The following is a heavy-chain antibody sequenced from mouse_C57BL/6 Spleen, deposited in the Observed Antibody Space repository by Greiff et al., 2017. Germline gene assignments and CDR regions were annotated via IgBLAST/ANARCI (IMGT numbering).Heavy chain of an antibody. J-gene: IGHJ4*01. V-gene: IGHV1-39*01. D-gene: IGHD2-4*01. CDR2: INPNYGTT. CDR3: SRNDDYGYAMDY. CDR1: GYSFTDSN. Sequence: VQLKQSGPELVKPGASVKISCKASGYSFTDSNMNWVKQSNGKSLEWIGVINPNYGTTSSNQKFKGKATLTVDQTSSTAYMQRNSLTSEDSAVYYCSRNDDYGYAMDYWGQGTSVTVAS.